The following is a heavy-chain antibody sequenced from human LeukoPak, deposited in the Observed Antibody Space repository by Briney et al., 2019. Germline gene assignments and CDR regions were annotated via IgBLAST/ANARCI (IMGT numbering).Heavy chain of an antibody. CDR1: GGSISSSNW. V-gene: IGHV4-4*02. D-gene: IGHD5/OR15-5a*01. J-gene: IGHJ4*02. CDR2: IYHSGST. Sequence: PSETLSLTCAVSGGSISSSNWWSWVRQPPGKGLEWIGEIYHSGSTNYNPSLKSRVTISVDKSKNQFSLNLTSVTAADTAVYFCAREVSGDFDYWGQGALVTVSS. CDR3: AREVSGDFDY.